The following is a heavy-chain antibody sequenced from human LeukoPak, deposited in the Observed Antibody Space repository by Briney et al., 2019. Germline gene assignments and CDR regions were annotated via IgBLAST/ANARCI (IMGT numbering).Heavy chain of an antibody. J-gene: IGHJ4*02. V-gene: IGHV1-2*02. Sequence: ASVKVSCKTSGYTFTGYYMHWVRQAPGQGLEWMGWINPNSGGTNYAQKLQGRVTMTRDTSISTAYMELSRLRSDDTAVYYCARDRRRQLLPFDYWGQGTLVTVSS. D-gene: IGHD2-2*01. CDR1: GYTFTGYY. CDR3: ARDRRRQLLPFDY. CDR2: INPNSGGT.